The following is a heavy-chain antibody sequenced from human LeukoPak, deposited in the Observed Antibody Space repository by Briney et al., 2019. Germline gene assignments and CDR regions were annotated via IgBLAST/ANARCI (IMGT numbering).Heavy chain of an antibody. V-gene: IGHV4-61*01. CDR1: GGSVSSGSYY. D-gene: IGHD4-11*01. CDR2: IYYSGST. Sequence: SETLSLTCTVSGGSVSSGSYYWSWIRQPPGKGLEWIGYIYYSGSTNYNPSLKSRVTISVDTSKNQFSLKLISVTAADTAVYYCASRSTVTGWWAFDIWGQGTKVTVSS. J-gene: IGHJ3*02. CDR3: ASRSTVTGWWAFDI.